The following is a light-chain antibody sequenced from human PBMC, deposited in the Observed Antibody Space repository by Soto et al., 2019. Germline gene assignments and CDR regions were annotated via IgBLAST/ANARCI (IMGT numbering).Light chain of an antibody. CDR2: WAS. CDR3: QQYYSTQWT. CDR1: QSVLYSSNNKNY. J-gene: IGKJ1*01. Sequence: DIVMTQSPDSLAVSLGERATINCKSSQSVLYSSNNKNYLSWYQQRPGQPPKLLIYWASTRESGVPDRFSGSGSGTDFTLTISSLQDEDVEVYYCQQYYSTQWTLGQGTKADIK. V-gene: IGKV4-1*01.